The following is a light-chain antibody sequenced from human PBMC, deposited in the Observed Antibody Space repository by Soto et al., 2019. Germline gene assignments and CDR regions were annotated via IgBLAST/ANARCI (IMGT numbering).Light chain of an antibody. Sequence: DIPMTQSPSTLSASVGDRVTITCRASQSINNWLAWYQQNPGKAPKLLLYEASGLESGVPSRFSGSGSGTEFTLTVSSLQPNDFATYYCQHYNSYSPAFGQGTKVEIK. J-gene: IGKJ1*01. CDR2: EAS. CDR1: QSINNW. CDR3: QHYNSYSPA. V-gene: IGKV1-5*03.